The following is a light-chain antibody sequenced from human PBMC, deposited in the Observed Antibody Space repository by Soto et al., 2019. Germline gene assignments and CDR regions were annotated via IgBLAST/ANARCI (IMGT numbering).Light chain of an antibody. J-gene: IGKJ2*01. Sequence: DIQVTQSPSSLSASVGDRVTITCRASQSISTNLNWYQHKPGKAPKLLIYAASILQSGVPSRFSGSGSGTDFTLTISSLQPEDFATYFCQQSYSTPYTFGQGTKLEIK. CDR3: QQSYSTPYT. V-gene: IGKV1-39*01. CDR2: AAS. CDR1: QSISTN.